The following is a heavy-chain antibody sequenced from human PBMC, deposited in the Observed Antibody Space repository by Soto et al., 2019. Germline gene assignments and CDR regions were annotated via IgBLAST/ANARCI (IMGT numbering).Heavy chain of an antibody. CDR3: ARRIGIAAAGTGYYYYGMDV. Sequence: SETLSLTCTVSGGSISSYYWSWIRQPPGKGLEWIGEINHSGSTNYNPSLKSRVTISVDTSKNQFSLKLSSVTAADTAVYYCARRIGIAAAGTGYYYYGMDVWGQGTTVTVSS. J-gene: IGHJ6*02. V-gene: IGHV4-34*01. CDR1: GGSISSYY. D-gene: IGHD6-13*01. CDR2: INHSGST.